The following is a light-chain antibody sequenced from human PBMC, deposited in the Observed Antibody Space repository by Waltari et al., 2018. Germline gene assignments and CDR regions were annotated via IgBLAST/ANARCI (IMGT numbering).Light chain of an antibody. J-gene: IGLJ3*02. V-gene: IGLV2-8*01. CDR1: GSDVGDYNY. CDR2: GVT. Sequence: QSALTQPPSASGSPGQTVTISCTATGSDVGDYNYVSWYQQHPGKAPKLMIYGVTKRTSGLPARFAGSKSGNTASLTVSGLQAEDEADYYCSSHVVFGGGTKLTVL. CDR3: SSHVV.